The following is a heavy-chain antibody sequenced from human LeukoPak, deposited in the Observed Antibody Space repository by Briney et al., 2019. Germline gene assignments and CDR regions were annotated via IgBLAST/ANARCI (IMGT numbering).Heavy chain of an antibody. Sequence: PSETLSLTCAVYGGSFSGYYWSWIRQPPGKGLEWIGEINHSGSTNYNPSLKSRVTISVDTSKNQFSLKLSSVTAADTAVYYCARSADDSSGYYYLPDYWGQGTLVTVSS. D-gene: IGHD3-22*01. CDR1: GGSFSGYY. CDR3: ARSADDSSGYYYLPDY. CDR2: INHSGST. V-gene: IGHV4-34*01. J-gene: IGHJ4*02.